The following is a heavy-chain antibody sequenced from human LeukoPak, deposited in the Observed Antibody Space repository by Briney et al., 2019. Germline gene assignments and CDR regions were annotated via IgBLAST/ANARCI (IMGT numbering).Heavy chain of an antibody. V-gene: IGHV4-59*12. J-gene: IGHJ6*03. CDR3: SREGTSGYEFYYYYMDV. CDR1: GDSISDSF. D-gene: IGHD5-12*01. Sequence: SETLSLTCTFSGDSISDSFWSWIRQSPGRGLEWIGCLYHSGYTNYNPSLTSRVTVSLDTSKNQVSLKLNSVTAADTAVYYCSREGTSGYEFYYYYMDVWGKGTTVTVSS. CDR2: LYHSGYT.